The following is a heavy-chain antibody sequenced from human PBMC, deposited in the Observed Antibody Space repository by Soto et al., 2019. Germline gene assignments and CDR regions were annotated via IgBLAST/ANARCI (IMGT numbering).Heavy chain of an antibody. D-gene: IGHD2-2*01. Sequence: PGGSLRLSCAASGVTFSSYAMSWVRHAPTKGPEWVSNISASGGSTYYADSVKGRFTISRDNSKNTLHLQMNSLRAEDTSVYYCGKHRGPAGNYGLDVCGRGTTGTVAS. CDR2: ISASGGST. CDR3: GKHRGPAGNYGLDV. V-gene: IGHV3-23*01. J-gene: IGHJ6*02. CDR1: GVTFSSYA.